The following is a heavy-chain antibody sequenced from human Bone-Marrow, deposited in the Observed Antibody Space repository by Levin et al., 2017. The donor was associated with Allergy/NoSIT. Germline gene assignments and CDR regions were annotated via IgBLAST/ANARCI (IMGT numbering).Heavy chain of an antibody. J-gene: IGHJ4*02. V-gene: IGHV3-48*01. D-gene: IGHD3-16*01. CDR1: GFTFSIFS. Sequence: GGSLRLSCATSGFTFSIFSMNWVRQAPGKGLEWVSYISSSSSTKSYADSVQGRFTISRDTAKNSLYLQMNSLRAEDTAVYYCAREKLGFGAGANYFDSWGQGTLVTVSS. CDR2: ISSSSSTK. CDR3: AREKLGFGAGANYFDS.